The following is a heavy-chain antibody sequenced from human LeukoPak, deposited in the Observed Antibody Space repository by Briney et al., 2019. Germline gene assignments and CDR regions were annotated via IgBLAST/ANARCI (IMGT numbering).Heavy chain of an antibody. J-gene: IGHJ6*03. CDR2: MNPNSCNT. Sequence: SVKVSCKASGYTFTRYDINWLRQATGQGLEWMGWMNPNSCNTGYAHKFQGRVTMTRNTSISTAYMKLNSLRSEHTAVYYCARAYYGSGRNYYYYYMDVWGKGTTVTVSS. V-gene: IGHV1-8*01. CDR3: ARAYYGSGRNYYYYYMDV. D-gene: IGHD3-10*01. CDR1: GYTFTRYD.